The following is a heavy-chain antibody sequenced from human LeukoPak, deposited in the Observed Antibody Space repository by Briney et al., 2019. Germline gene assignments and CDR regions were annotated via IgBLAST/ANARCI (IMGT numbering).Heavy chain of an antibody. D-gene: IGHD5-18*01. CDR2: INPRSGDT. J-gene: IGHJ6*02. CDR3: AREGFSGYRSAYYYNGMDV. V-gene: IGHV1-2*06. CDR1: GYAFTDYY. Sequence: GASVKVSCKASGYAFTDYYIHWVRQAPGQGLEWMGRINPRSGDTAFSQKFQGRVTMTRDTSISTGFMELSRLRSDDTAVYYCAREGFSGYRSAYYYNGMDVWGQGTTVTVS.